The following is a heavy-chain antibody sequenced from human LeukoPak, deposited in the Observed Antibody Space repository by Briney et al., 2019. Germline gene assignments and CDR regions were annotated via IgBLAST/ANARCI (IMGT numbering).Heavy chain of an antibody. V-gene: IGHV3-23*01. CDR3: AKGIAVAGPGYYGMDV. Sequence: GGPLRLSCAASGFTFSSYAMSWVRQAPGKGLEWVSAISGSGGSTYYADSVKGRFTISRDNSKNTLYLQMNSLRAEDTAVYYCAKGIAVAGPGYYGMDVWGKGTTVTVSS. J-gene: IGHJ6*04. CDR2: ISGSGGST. CDR1: GFTFSSYA. D-gene: IGHD6-19*01.